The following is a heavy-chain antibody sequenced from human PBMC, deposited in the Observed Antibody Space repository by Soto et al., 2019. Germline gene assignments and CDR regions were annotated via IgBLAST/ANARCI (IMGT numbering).Heavy chain of an antibody. Sequence: SVKVSCKASGGTFSSYAISWVRQAPGQGLEWMGGIIPIFGTANYAQKFQGRVTITADESTSTAYMELSSLRSEDTAVYYCASPILGYCSGGSCYKRPDYYYGMDVWGQGTTVTVSS. D-gene: IGHD2-15*01. V-gene: IGHV1-69*13. CDR3: ASPILGYCSGGSCYKRPDYYYGMDV. J-gene: IGHJ6*02. CDR2: IIPIFGTA. CDR1: GGTFSSYA.